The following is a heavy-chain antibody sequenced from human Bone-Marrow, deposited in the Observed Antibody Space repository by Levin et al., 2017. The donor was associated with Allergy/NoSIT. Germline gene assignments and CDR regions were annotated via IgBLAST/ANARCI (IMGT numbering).Heavy chain of an antibody. CDR1: GYTFTSYY. D-gene: IGHD2-8*01. J-gene: IGHJ6*02. Sequence: GASVKVSCKASGYTFTSYYMHWVRQAPGQGLEWMGIINPSGGSTSYAQKFQGRVTMTRDTSTSTVYMELSSLRSEDTAVYYCARVPADVWPRSRYGMDVWGQGTTVTVSS. CDR2: INPSGGST. V-gene: IGHV1-46*01. CDR3: ARVPADVWPRSRYGMDV.